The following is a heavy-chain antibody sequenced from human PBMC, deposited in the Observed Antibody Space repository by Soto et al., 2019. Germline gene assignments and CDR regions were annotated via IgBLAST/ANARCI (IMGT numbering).Heavy chain of an antibody. Sequence: SVKVSCKASGGTFSSYAISWVRQAPGQGLEWMGGIIPIFGTANYAQKFQGRVTITADESTSTAYMELSSLRSEDTAVYYCAGAWSSGRGRTNWLDPWGQGTLVTVSS. CDR1: GGTFSSYA. CDR3: AGAWSSGRGRTNWLDP. V-gene: IGHV1-69*13. CDR2: IIPIFGTA. J-gene: IGHJ5*02. D-gene: IGHD6-19*01.